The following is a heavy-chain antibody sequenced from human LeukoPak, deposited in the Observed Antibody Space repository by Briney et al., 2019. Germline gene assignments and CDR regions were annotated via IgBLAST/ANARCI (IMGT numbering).Heavy chain of an antibody. CDR1: GGPISGGGYY. D-gene: IGHD6-13*01. CDR2: IYDRGST. J-gene: IGHJ4*02. V-gene: IGHV4-30-2*01. Sequence: PSQTLSLTCTVSGGPISGGGYYWSWIRQPPGKGLEWIGYIYDRGSTYYNPSLKSRVTISVDRSKNQFSLKLTSVTAADTAVYYCARERYSSSWFDYWGQGTLVTVSS. CDR3: ARERYSSSWFDY.